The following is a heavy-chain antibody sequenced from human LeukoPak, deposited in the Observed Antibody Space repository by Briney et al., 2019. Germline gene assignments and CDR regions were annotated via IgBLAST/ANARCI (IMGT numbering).Heavy chain of an antibody. Sequence: GGSLRLSCAASGFTFSSYSMNWVRQAPGKGLEWVPSISSSSSYIYYADSVKGRFTISRDNAKNSLYLQMNSLRAEDTAVYYCARGRPNYYFDCWGQGTLVTVSS. CDR2: ISSSSSYI. CDR3: ARGRPNYYFDC. CDR1: GFTFSSYS. D-gene: IGHD4/OR15-4a*01. V-gene: IGHV3-21*01. J-gene: IGHJ4*02.